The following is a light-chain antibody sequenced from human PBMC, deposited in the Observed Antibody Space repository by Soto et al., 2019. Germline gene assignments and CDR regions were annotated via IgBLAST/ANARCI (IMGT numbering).Light chain of an antibody. Sequence: DIQMTQSPSTLSASLGDRFTITSRASQTIDSWLAWYQQKPGKAPKLLIYDASSLESGVPSRFSGSGSGTEFTLTISSLQPDDFATYYCQQYNSYSITFGQGTRLEIK. V-gene: IGKV1-5*01. CDR1: QTIDSW. CDR3: QQYNSYSIT. J-gene: IGKJ5*01. CDR2: DAS.